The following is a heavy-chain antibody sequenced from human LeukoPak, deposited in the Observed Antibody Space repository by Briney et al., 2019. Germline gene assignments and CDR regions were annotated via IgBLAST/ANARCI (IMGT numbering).Heavy chain of an antibody. J-gene: IGHJ4*02. D-gene: IGHD3-22*01. Sequence: SETLSLICTVSGGSISSYYWNWIRQPPGKGLEWIGYIFYSGSTNYNPSLKSRVTISVDTSKNQFSLKLSSVTAADTAVYYCARHGSVSSGALVWGQGTLVTVSS. CDR1: GGSISSYY. V-gene: IGHV4-59*08. CDR2: IFYSGST. CDR3: ARHGSVSSGALV.